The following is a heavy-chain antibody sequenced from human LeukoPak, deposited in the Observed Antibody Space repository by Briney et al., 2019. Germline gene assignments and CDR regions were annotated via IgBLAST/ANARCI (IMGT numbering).Heavy chain of an antibody. D-gene: IGHD3-22*01. CDR3: ATSYYYDSSGYYAFDI. V-gene: IGHV4-39*07. J-gene: IGHJ3*02. CDR2: IYHSGST. CDR1: GGSISSSSYY. Sequence: SETLSLTCTVSGGSISSSSYYWGWIRQPPGKGLEWIGSIYHSGSTYYNPSLKSRVTISVDTSKNQFSLKLSSVTAADTAVYYCATSYYYDSSGYYAFDIWGQGTMVTVSS.